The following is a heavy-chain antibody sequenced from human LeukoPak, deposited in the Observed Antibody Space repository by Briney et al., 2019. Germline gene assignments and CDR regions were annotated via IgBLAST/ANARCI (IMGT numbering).Heavy chain of an antibody. D-gene: IGHD2-15*01. J-gene: IGHJ5*02. CDR3: ARVVFRYCSGGSCYPYNWFDP. V-gene: IGHV1-2*02. CDR1: GYTFTGYY. CDR2: INPNSGGT. Sequence: ASVKVSCKASGYTFTGYYMHWVRQAPGQGLEWMGWINPNSGGTNYAQKFQGRVTMTRDTSISTAYMELSRLRSDDTAVYYCARVVFRYCSGGSCYPYNWFDPWGQGTLVTVSS.